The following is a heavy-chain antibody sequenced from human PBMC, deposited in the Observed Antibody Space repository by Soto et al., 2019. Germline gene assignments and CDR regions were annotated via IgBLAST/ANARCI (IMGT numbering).Heavy chain of an antibody. CDR2: ISYDGSNK. Sequence: LRLSCAASGFTFSSYAMHWVRQAPGKGLEWVAVISYDGSNKYYADSVKGRFTISRDNSKNTLYLQMNSLRAEDTAVYYCARDRWVVTAIARYYGMDVWGQGTTATVSS. J-gene: IGHJ6*02. CDR3: ARDRWVVTAIARYYGMDV. CDR1: GFTFSSYA. V-gene: IGHV3-30-3*01. D-gene: IGHD2-21*02.